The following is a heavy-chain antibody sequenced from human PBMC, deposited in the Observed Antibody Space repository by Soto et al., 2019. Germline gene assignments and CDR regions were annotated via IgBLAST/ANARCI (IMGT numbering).Heavy chain of an antibody. V-gene: IGHV3-15*01. Sequence: EVQLVESGGGLVKPGGSLRLSCAASGFTFSNAWMSWVRQAPGKGLEWVGRIKSKTDGGTTDYAAPVKGRFTISRDDSKNTLYLQMNSLKTEDTAVYYWTTDVVRGVIIPGGYWGQGTLVTVSS. J-gene: IGHJ4*02. CDR2: IKSKTDGGTT. CDR3: TTDVVRGVIIPGGY. CDR1: GFTFSNAW. D-gene: IGHD3-10*01.